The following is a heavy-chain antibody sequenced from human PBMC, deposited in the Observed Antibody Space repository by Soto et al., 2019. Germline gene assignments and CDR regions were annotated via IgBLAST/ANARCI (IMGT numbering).Heavy chain of an antibody. V-gene: IGHV4-59*12. D-gene: IGHD4-17*01. CDR2: IYYSGST. CDR3: ARSTVDYFDY. J-gene: IGHJ4*02. CDR1: GGSISSYY. Sequence: SETLSLTCTVSGGSISSYYWTWIRQPPGKGLEWIGYIYYSGSTNYNPSLKSRVTISVATSKNQFSLKLSSVTAADTAVYYCARSTVDYFDYWGQGTLVTVSS.